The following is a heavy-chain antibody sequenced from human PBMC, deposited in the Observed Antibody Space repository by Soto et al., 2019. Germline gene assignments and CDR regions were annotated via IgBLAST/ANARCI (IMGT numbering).Heavy chain of an antibody. Sequence: PSETLSLTCAVYGGSFSGYYWSWIRQPPGKGLEWIGEINHSGSTNYNPSLKSRVTISVDTSKNQFSLKLSSVTAADTAVYYCARYYYGSGSYYNIYYGMDVWGQGTTVTVSS. J-gene: IGHJ6*02. CDR1: GGSFSGYY. D-gene: IGHD3-10*01. CDR3: ARYYYGSGSYYNIYYGMDV. CDR2: INHSGST. V-gene: IGHV4-34*01.